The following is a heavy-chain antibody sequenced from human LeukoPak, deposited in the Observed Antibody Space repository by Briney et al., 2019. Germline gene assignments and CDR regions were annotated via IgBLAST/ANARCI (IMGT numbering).Heavy chain of an antibody. D-gene: IGHD4-17*01. V-gene: IGHV1-18*01. CDR3: ARDLEVTTAFDY. Sequence: ASVKVSCKASGYTFTSHGISWVRQAPGQGLEWMGWISTYNGNTNYAQKLQGRVSMTTDTSTSTAYMDLRSLRSDDTAVYYCARDLEVTTAFDYWGQGTLVTVSS. J-gene: IGHJ4*02. CDR1: GYTFTSHG. CDR2: ISTYNGNT.